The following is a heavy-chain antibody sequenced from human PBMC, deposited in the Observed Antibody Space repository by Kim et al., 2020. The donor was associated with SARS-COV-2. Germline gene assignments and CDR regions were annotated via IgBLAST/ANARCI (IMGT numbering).Heavy chain of an antibody. CDR3: AGEPVTTVPHLWFDP. D-gene: IGHD4-17*01. Sequence: PSLKSRVTMSVDTSKNQFSLKLSSVTAADTAVYYGAGEPVTTVPHLWFDPWGQGTLVTVSS. V-gene: IGHV4-4*07. J-gene: IGHJ5*02.